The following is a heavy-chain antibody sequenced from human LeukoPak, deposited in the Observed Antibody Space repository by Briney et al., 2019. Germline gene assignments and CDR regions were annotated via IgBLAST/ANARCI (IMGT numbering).Heavy chain of an antibody. Sequence: ASVRVSRKASGYNFNSYYIHWVRQAPGQGLTWMGWINPDNGKTKYEPRFQGRVTMTWDTSINTAYVDLTGLRSDDTAVYYCARNEPAVSVVDAFDVWGQGTVVTVSS. V-gene: IGHV1-2*02. CDR3: ARNEPAVSVVDAFDV. J-gene: IGHJ3*01. D-gene: IGHD1-1*01. CDR1: GYNFNSYY. CDR2: INPDNGKT.